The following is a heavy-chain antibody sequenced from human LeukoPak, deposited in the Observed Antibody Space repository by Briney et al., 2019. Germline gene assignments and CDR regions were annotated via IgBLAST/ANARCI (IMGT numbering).Heavy chain of an antibody. D-gene: IGHD3-10*01. CDR2: ISGSSSYI. V-gene: IGHV3-21*01. J-gene: IGHJ3*02. Sequence: GGSLRLSCAASGFTFSSYSMNWVRQAPGKGLEWVSSISGSSSYIYYADSVKGRFTISRDNAKNSLYLQMNSLRAEDAAVYYCAREYRATTQYYYGSGSRNAFDIWGQGTMVTVSS. CDR3: AREYRATTQYYYGSGSRNAFDI. CDR1: GFTFSSYS.